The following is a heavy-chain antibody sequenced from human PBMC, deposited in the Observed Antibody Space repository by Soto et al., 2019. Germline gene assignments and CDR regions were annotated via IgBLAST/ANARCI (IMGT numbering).Heavy chain of an antibody. V-gene: IGHV1-2*02. Sequence: ASVKVSCKASGYTFSDYYIHWVRQAPGQGLEWMGWISPNSGGTKYAPKFQGGVTMTRDTSITTAYMELSRLRFGDTAVYYCAREPATAKPEGVDFWGQGTLVTVSS. D-gene: IGHD1-1*01. CDR2: ISPNSGGT. CDR1: GYTFSDYY. J-gene: IGHJ4*02. CDR3: AREPATAKPEGVDF.